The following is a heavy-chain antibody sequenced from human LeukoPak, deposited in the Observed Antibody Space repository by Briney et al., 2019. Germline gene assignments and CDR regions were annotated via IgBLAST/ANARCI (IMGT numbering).Heavy chain of an antibody. Sequence: GGPLRLSCAASGLTFSSYGMHWVRQAPGKGLEWVAFIRYDGSNKYYADSVKGRFTISRDNSKNTLYLQMNSLRAEDTAVYYCAKDVSDTAMVHFDYWGQGTLVTVSS. CDR3: AKDVSDTAMVHFDY. CDR2: IRYDGSNK. V-gene: IGHV3-30*02. CDR1: GLTFSSYG. J-gene: IGHJ4*02. D-gene: IGHD5-18*01.